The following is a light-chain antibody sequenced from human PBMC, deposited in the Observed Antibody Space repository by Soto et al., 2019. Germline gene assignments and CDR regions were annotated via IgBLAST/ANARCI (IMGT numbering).Light chain of an antibody. CDR1: SSDVGGYNY. CDR3: CSFANTYTFVV. V-gene: IGLV2-11*01. Sequence: QSALTQPRSVSGSPGQSVTISCTGTSSDVGGYNYVSWYQQHPDKAPKLLIYDVSKRPSGVPDRFSASKSGNTASLTISGLQAEDEADYYCCSFANTYTFVVFGGGTKLTVL. CDR2: DVS. J-gene: IGLJ2*01.